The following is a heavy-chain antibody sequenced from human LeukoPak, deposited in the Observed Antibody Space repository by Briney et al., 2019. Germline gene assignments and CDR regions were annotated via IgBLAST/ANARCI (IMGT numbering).Heavy chain of an antibody. CDR1: GFTFSDYG. V-gene: IGHV3-23*01. CDR3: AKVPGGNFFYYYYMDV. Sequence: GGSLRLSCAASGFTFSDYGMSWVRQAPGKGLEWVSAIKGRFTISRDNSKNTLYLQMNSLRAEDTAVYYCAKVPGGNFFYYYYMDVWGKGTTVTISS. D-gene: IGHD1-1*01. CDR2: I. J-gene: IGHJ6*03.